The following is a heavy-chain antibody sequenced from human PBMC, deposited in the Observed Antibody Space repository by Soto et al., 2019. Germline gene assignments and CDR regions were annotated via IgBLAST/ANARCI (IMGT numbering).Heavy chain of an antibody. CDR1: GGSISSGGYY. CDR2: IYYSEKT. D-gene: IGHD3-3*02. CDR3: ARAPLISIFFAYGMDV. V-gene: IGHV4-31*03. Sequence: QVQLQESGPGLVKPSQTLSLTCTVPGGSISSGGYYWTWIRQHPGKGLEWIGYIYYSEKTYYNPSLKSRVTISVDTSKNQFSLKLSSVTAADTAVYYCARAPLISIFFAYGMDVWGQGTTVTVSS. J-gene: IGHJ6*02.